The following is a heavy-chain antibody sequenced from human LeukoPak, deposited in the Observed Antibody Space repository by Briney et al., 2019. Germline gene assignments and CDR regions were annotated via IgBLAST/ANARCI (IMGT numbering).Heavy chain of an antibody. CDR2: MNPNSGNT. Sequence: ASVKVSCKASGYTFTSYDINWVRQTTGQGLEWMGWMNPNSGNTGYAQKFQGRVTMTRNTSIGTAYMELSSLRSEDTAVYYCARGYSSGWYLWYFDLWGRGTLVTVSS. V-gene: IGHV1-8*01. CDR1: GYTFTSYD. CDR3: ARGYSSGWYLWYFDL. D-gene: IGHD6-19*01. J-gene: IGHJ2*01.